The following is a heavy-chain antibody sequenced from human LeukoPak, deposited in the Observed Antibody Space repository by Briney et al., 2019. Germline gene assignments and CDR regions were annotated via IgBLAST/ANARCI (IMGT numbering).Heavy chain of an antibody. J-gene: IGHJ4*02. CDR2: MNPNSGNT. Sequence: APVKVSCKASGYTFTSYDINWVRQATGQGLEWMGWMNPNSGNTGYAQKFQGRVTMTRNTSISTAYMELSSLRSEDTAVYYCACTSGYSGYDYGGYFDYWGQGTLVTVSS. CDR1: GYTFTSYD. CDR3: ACTSGYSGYDYGGYFDY. D-gene: IGHD5-12*01. V-gene: IGHV1-8*01.